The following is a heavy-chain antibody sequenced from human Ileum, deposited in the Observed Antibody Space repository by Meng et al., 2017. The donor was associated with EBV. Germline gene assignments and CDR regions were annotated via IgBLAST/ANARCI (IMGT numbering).Heavy chain of an antibody. CDR3: ARDGYSSGSD. CDR1: GGSVSSGVNY. CDR2: IYNSGST. Sequence: QLQDVGPGRVTPSETLSLTCSVSGGSVSSGVNYWSWIRQPPGKGLEWIGYIYNSGSTNYNPSLKSRVTISVDTSKNQFSLKLSSVTAADTAVYYCARDGYSSGSDWGQGTLVTVSS. J-gene: IGHJ4*02. V-gene: IGHV4-61*08. D-gene: IGHD6-19*01.